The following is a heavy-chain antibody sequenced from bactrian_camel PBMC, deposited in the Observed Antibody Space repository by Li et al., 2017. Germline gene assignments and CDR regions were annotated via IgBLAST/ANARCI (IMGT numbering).Heavy chain of an antibody. V-gene: IGHV3S40*01. J-gene: IGHJ4*01. CDR1: GFTFSNYD. Sequence: VQLVESGGGLVQPGGTLRLSCAASGFTFSNYDMSWVRQAPGKGLEWLSYIPRDGGAPIYADSVKGRFTFSRDNFENTVYLEMNSLKSEDTALYYCATGAVVGFWEYNYWGQGTQVTVS. CDR3: ATGAVVGFWEYNY. CDR2: IPRDGGAP. D-gene: IGHD2*01.